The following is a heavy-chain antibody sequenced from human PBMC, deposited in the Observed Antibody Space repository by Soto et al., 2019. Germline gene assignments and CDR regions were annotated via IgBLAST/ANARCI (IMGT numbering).Heavy chain of an antibody. Sequence: GASVKVSCKASGYTFTSYGISWVRQAPGQGLEWMGWISANNGDTNYAQKFQGWVTMTRDTSISTAYMELSRLRSYDTAVYYCARGAADKWVDYWGQGTLVTVSS. CDR3: ARGAADKWVDY. J-gene: IGHJ4*02. D-gene: IGHD2-15*01. V-gene: IGHV1-18*01. CDR2: ISANNGDT. CDR1: GYTFTSYG.